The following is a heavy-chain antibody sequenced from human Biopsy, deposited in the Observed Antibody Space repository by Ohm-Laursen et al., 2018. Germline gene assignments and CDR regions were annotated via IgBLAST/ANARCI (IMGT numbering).Heavy chain of an antibody. V-gene: IGHV4-59*01. CDR1: GDSISSYY. CDR2: VYYTGST. J-gene: IGHJ2*01. Sequence: GTLSLTCTVFGDSISSYYWSWIRQPPGKGLQWIGYVYYTGSTDYNPSLQSRVTISVDTSKNHFSLRLRSVTPADTAIYYCARDRGYYSDRTVPGYFDLWGRGTLVTVSS. CDR3: ARDRGYYSDRTVPGYFDL. D-gene: IGHD3-22*01.